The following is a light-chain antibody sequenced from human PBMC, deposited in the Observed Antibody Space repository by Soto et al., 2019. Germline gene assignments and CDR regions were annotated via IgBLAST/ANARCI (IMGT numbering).Light chain of an antibody. CDR1: LTFSSSI. CDR3: HRYTGAPTT. Sequence: IILMQSPAALSLSPGERATLSCRASLTFSSSILAWGQQSSDQAPRRRVYGAATTAAGLPDRFSGSGSGTDLTLTITRLDPEDSAGSFCHRYTGAPTTVGKGTRLEIK. CDR2: GAA. V-gene: IGKV3-20*01. J-gene: IGKJ5*01.